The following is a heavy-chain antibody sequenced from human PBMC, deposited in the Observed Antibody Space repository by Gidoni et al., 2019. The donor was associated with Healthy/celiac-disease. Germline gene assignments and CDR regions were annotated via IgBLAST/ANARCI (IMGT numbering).Heavy chain of an antibody. CDR3: ARVTQQLAKGIYYFDY. J-gene: IGHJ4*02. CDR1: GGTFSSYA. D-gene: IGHD6-13*01. V-gene: IGHV1-69*01. Sequence: QVQLVQSGAEVKKPGSSVKVSCKASGGTFSSYAISWVRQAPGQGLDWMGGIIPIFGTANYAQKFPGRVTITADESTSTAYMELSSLRSEDTAVYYCARVTQQLAKGIYYFDYWGQGTLVTVSS. CDR2: IIPIFGTA.